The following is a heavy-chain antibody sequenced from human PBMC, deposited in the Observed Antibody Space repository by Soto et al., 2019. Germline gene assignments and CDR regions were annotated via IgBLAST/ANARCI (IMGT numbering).Heavy chain of an antibody. CDR3: ARDGQGIGDYSSDY. CDR2: IYSGGST. Sequence: GGSLRLSCAASGFTVSSNYMSWVRQAPGKGLEWVSVIYSGGSTYYADSVKGRFTISRDNSKNTLYLQMNSLRAEDTAVYYCARDGQGIGDYSSDYWGQGTLVTVSS. CDR1: GFTVSSNY. D-gene: IGHD4-4*01. V-gene: IGHV3-66*01. J-gene: IGHJ4*02.